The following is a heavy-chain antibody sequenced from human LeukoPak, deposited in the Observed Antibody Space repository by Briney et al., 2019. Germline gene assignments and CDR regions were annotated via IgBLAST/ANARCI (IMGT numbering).Heavy chain of an antibody. CDR2: ISSSSSCI. CDR1: GFTFSSYS. V-gene: IGHV3-21*01. J-gene: IGHJ5*02. CDR3: ARDRGIAAAGTGPNWFDP. D-gene: IGHD6-13*01. Sequence: PGGSLRLSCAASGFTFSSYSMNWVRQAPGKGLEWVSSISSSSSCIYYADSVKGRFTISRDNAKNSLYLQMNSLRAEDTAVYYCARDRGIAAAGTGPNWFDPWGQGTLVTVSS.